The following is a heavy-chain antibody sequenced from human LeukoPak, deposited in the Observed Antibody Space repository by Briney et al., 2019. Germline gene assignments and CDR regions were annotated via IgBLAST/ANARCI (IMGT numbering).Heavy chain of an antibody. D-gene: IGHD2-21*01. CDR2: IKPKTDGETT. CDR1: GFSFSNAW. J-gene: IGHJ4*02. CDR3: ITPLPYSAQ. Sequence: GGSLRLSCATSGFSFSNAWMNWVRQAPGKGLEWVGRIKPKTDGETTEYAAPVKDGFSISRDDSKSMMYLQMNSLKTEDTAVYYCITPLPYSAQGGQGTLVTVSS. V-gene: IGHV3-15*07.